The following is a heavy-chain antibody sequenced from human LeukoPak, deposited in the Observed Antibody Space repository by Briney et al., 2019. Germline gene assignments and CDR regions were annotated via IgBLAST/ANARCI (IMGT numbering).Heavy chain of an antibody. D-gene: IGHD4-17*01. Sequence: GGSLRLSCAGSGFPFSSYEMNWLRQAPGKGLEWVSHIDSSGITIYYGDSVKGRFTISRDNAKNSIYLQMDSLRVEDTAIYYCARDSVGDLLDYWGQGTPVTVSS. V-gene: IGHV3-48*03. CDR1: GFPFSSYE. J-gene: IGHJ4*02. CDR3: ARDSVGDLLDY. CDR2: IDSSGITI.